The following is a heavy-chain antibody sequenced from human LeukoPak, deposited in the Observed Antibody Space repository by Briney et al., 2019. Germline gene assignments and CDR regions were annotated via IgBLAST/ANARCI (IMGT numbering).Heavy chain of an antibody. CDR2: IYYTGRT. CDR1: GGSTSSSSYY. J-gene: IGHJ4*02. D-gene: IGHD3-22*01. CDR3: ARLYYYDSSGPPL. V-gene: IGHV4-39*01. Sequence: PSETLSLTCTVSGGSTSSSSYYWGWIRQPPGKGLEWIGNIYYTGRTYYNPSLKSRVTISVDTSKNLFSLKLSSVSAADTAVYYCARLYYYDSSGPPLWGQGTLVTVSS.